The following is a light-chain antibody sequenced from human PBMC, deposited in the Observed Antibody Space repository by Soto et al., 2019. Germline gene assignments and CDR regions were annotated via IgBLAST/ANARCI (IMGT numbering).Light chain of an antibody. V-gene: IGLV2-14*01. CDR2: EVS. CDR1: SSDVGGYNY. J-gene: IGLJ1*01. CDR3: SSYTSSGTLV. Sequence: QSVLTQPASVSGSPGQSITISCTGTSSDVGGYNYVSWYQHHPGKAPKLMIYEVSNRPSGVSNRFSGSKSGNTASLTSSGLQAEDEADYYCSSYTSSGTLVFGTGTKLTVL.